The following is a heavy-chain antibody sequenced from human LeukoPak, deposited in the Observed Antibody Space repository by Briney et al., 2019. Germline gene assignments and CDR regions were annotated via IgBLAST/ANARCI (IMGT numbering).Heavy chain of an antibody. CDR1: GFTFSSYS. Sequence: GGSLRLSCAASGFTFSSYSMSWVRQAPGKGLEWVSSISSSSSYIYYADSVKGRFTISRDNAKDSLYLQMNSLRAEDTAVYYCARPLSEGFDPWGQGTLVTVSS. D-gene: IGHD3-16*02. CDR3: ARPLSEGFDP. CDR2: ISSSSSYI. J-gene: IGHJ5*02. V-gene: IGHV3-21*01.